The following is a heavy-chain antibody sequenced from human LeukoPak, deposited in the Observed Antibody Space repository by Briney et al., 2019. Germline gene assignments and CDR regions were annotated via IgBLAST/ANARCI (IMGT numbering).Heavy chain of an antibody. Sequence: ASVKVSCKASGYTFTSYGISWVRQAPGQGLEWMGWISAYNGNTNYAQKLQDRVTMTTDTSTSTAYMELRSLRSDDTAVYYCARDVGAVAVYDAFVVWGQGTLVPVSS. CDR2: ISAYNGNT. CDR3: ARDVGAVAVYDAFVV. CDR1: GYTFTSYG. V-gene: IGHV1-18*01. D-gene: IGHD6-19*01. J-gene: IGHJ3*01.